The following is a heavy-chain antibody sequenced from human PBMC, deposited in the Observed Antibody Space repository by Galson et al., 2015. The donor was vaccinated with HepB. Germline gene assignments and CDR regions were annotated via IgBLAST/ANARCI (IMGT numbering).Heavy chain of an antibody. CDR1: GFNFNTYA. J-gene: IGHJ6*03. V-gene: IGHV3-23*01. CDR3: GRDVGSGRHFYYYLDV. Sequence: SLRLSCAASGFNFNTYAMGWVRQAPGTGLEYVSAITGSGDSPYYADSVRGRFTISRDNSKNTLYLQMNSLSAEDTAVYYCGRDVGSGRHFYYYLDVWGKGTTVTVSS. CDR2: ITGSGDSP. D-gene: IGHD1-26*01.